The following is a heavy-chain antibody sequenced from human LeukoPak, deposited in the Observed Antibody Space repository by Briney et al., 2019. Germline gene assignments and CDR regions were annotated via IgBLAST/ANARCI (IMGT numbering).Heavy chain of an antibody. J-gene: IGHJ2*01. CDR3: ARDGSYSSSWYNYWSFDL. V-gene: IGHV1-46*01. CDR2: ISPSGGST. Sequence: ASVKVSCKAFGYTFTSNYMHWVRQAPGQGPEWMGVISPSGGSTTYAQKFQGRVTLTRDMSTSTDYLELSSLRSEDTAVYYCARDGSYSSSWYNYWSFDLWGRGTLVTVSS. CDR1: GYTFTSNY. D-gene: IGHD6-13*01.